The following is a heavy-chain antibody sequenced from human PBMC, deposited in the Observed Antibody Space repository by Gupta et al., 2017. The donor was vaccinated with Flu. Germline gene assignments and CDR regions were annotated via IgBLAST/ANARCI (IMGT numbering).Heavy chain of an antibody. J-gene: IGHJ4*02. Sequence: QAPGKGLEWVSSINWNSLTVGYADSVKGRFTISRDNAKNSVYLEMSSVRPDDTASYFCAKDKEPYSSFDYFDHWGQGALVTVSS. CDR3: AKDKEPYSSFDYFDH. V-gene: IGHV3-9*01. D-gene: IGHD5-12*01. CDR2: INWNSLTV.